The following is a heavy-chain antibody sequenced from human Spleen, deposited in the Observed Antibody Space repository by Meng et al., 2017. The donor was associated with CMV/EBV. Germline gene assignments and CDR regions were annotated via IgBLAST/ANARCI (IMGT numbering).Heavy chain of an antibody. CDR3: ARAPSYCGSISCHSYYYYGLDV. CDR1: GFSFNIYG. J-gene: IGHJ6*02. CDR2: IRNDGKIE. Sequence: GESLKISCAASGFSFNIYGMHWVRQAPGKGLEWVSFIRNDGKIEYYGDSVKGRFTISRDNAKNSLYLQMSSLRAEDTAVYYCARAPSYCGSISCHSYYYYGLDVWGQGTTVTVSS. D-gene: IGHD2-2*01. V-gene: IGHV3-30*02.